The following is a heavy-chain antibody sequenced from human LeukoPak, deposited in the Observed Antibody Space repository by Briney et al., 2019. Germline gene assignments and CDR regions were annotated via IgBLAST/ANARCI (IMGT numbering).Heavy chain of an antibody. D-gene: IGHD6-25*01. V-gene: IGHV3-53*05. J-gene: IGHJ3*02. CDR3: ARRIAAKSLDAFDI. CDR2: IYSGGST. Sequence: PGGSLRLSCAASGFTVSSNYMSWVRQAPGKGPEWVSVIYSGGSTYYADSVKGRFTISRDNSKNTLYLQMNSLRAEDTAVYYCARRIAAKSLDAFDIWGQGTMVTVSS. CDR1: GFTVSSNY.